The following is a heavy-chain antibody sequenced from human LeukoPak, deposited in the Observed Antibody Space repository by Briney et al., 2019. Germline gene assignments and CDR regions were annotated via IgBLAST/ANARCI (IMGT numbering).Heavy chain of an antibody. CDR3: ARGPGPYPYYYYYMDV. J-gene: IGHJ6*03. Sequence: PSETLSLTCTVSGGSISSGSYYWSWIRQPAGKGLEWIGRIYTSGSTNYNPSLKSRVTISVDTSKNQFSLKLSSVTAADTAVYYCARGPGPYPYYYYYMDVWGKGTTVTISS. D-gene: IGHD2-2*01. CDR2: IYTSGST. CDR1: GGSISSGSYY. V-gene: IGHV4-61*02.